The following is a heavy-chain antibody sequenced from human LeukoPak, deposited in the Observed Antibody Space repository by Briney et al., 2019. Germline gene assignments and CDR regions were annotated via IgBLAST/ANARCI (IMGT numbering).Heavy chain of an antibody. CDR2: IYSGGTT. D-gene: IGHD2-21*01. CDR3: ATEKIPDEHRGAFDV. Sequence: GGSLRLTCAASGFTVSSNFMSWVRQVPGKGLERVSAIYSGGTTHYAESVKGRFTISRDNSKNTLYLQMNSLRVEDTAVYYCATEKIPDEHRGAFDVWGQGTMVTVSS. CDR1: GFTVSSNF. V-gene: IGHV3-53*01. J-gene: IGHJ3*01.